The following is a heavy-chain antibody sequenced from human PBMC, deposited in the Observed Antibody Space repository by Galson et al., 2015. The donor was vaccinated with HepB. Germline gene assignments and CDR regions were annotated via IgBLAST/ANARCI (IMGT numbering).Heavy chain of an antibody. J-gene: IGHJ4*02. CDR3: AHGGKYYFDY. Sequence: VKPTQTLXLACTFSGFSVSXXGVGVGWXXXPPGKALXWXALIYXDDDKRYSPSLKSRLTITKDTSKNQVXLTMTNMDPVDTATYYXAHGGKYYFDYWXQGTLVTVSS. CDR1: GFSVSXXGVG. V-gene: IGHV2-5*02. CDR2: IYXDDDK.